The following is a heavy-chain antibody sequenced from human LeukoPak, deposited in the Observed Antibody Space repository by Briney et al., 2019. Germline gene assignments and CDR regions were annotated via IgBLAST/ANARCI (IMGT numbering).Heavy chain of an antibody. J-gene: IGHJ3*01. CDR3: AKVARRYYYDSSGPDDAFDF. CDR2: ISWNSGSI. CDR1: GFTFDDYA. D-gene: IGHD3-22*01. V-gene: IGHV3-9*03. Sequence: SLRLSCTASGFTFDDYAMHWVRQAPEKGLEWVSGISWNSGSICYADSVKGPFTISRDNAKNSLYLQMNSLRAEDMALYYCAKVARRYYYDSSGPDDAFDFWGQGTMVTVSS.